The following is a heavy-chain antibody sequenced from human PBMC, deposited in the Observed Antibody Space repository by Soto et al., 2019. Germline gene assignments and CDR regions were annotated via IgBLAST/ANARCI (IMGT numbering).Heavy chain of an antibody. V-gene: IGHV4-34*01. CDR2: INHSGST. Sequence: PSATLSLTCAVYGGSFSGYYWSWIRQPPGKGLEWIGEINHSGSTNYNPSLKSRITISVDTSKNQFSLKLSSVTAADTAVFYCASLKNCTNGVCYGEFDYWGQGTLVTVSS. J-gene: IGHJ4*02. CDR3: ASLKNCTNGVCYGEFDY. D-gene: IGHD2-8*01. CDR1: GGSFSGYY.